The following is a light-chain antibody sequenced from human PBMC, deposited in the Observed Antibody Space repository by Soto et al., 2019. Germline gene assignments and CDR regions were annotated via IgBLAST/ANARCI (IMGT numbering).Light chain of an antibody. Sequence: IPLTQSPSFLSASVGDRVTITCRASQGIRNYLAWYQQKPGRAPKLLIYIASTLQSGVPSRFSGSYSGTEFTLTITSLQPEDFATYYCQQVNSYPITFGQGTRLVIK. V-gene: IGKV1-9*01. CDR1: QGIRNY. CDR2: IAS. CDR3: QQVNSYPIT. J-gene: IGKJ5*01.